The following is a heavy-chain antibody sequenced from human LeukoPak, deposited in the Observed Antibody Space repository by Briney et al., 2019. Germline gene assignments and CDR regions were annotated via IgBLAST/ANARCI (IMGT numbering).Heavy chain of an antibody. V-gene: IGHV1-69*04. D-gene: IGHD6-19*01. Sequence: ASVKVSCNASGGTFSSYAISWVRQAPGQGLEWMGRIIPILGIANYAQKFQGRVTITADKSTSTAYMELSSLRSEDTAVYYCARVMAVAGTFDYWGQGTLVTVSS. CDR2: IIPILGIA. CDR1: GGTFSSYA. J-gene: IGHJ4*02. CDR3: ARVMAVAGTFDY.